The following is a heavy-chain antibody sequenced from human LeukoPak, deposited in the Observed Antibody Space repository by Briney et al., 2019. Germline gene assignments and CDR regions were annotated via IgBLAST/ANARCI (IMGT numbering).Heavy chain of an antibody. CDR3: AKGVFDY. J-gene: IGHJ4*02. CDR1: GFTLSSYY. V-gene: IGHV3-33*06. Sequence: GRSLRLSCAAPGFTLSSYYMHWVRQAPGKGLEWVAVIWYDGSNKYYADSVKGRFTISRDNSKNTLYLQMNSLRAEDTAVYYCAKGVFDYWGQGTLVTVSS. CDR2: IWYDGSNK.